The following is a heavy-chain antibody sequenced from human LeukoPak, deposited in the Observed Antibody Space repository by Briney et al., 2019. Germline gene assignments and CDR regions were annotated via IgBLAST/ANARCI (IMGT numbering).Heavy chain of an antibody. D-gene: IGHD2-2*01. CDR2: IYTSGST. J-gene: IGHJ5*02. V-gene: IGHV4-4*07. Sequence: PSETLSLTCTVSGGSISSYYWSWIRQPAGKGLEWIGRIYTSGSTNYNPSLKSRGTMSVDTSKNQFSLKLSSVTAADTAVYYCAREVEGKVVPASNWFDPWGQGTLVTVSS. CDR3: AREVEGKVVPASNWFDP. CDR1: GGSISSYY.